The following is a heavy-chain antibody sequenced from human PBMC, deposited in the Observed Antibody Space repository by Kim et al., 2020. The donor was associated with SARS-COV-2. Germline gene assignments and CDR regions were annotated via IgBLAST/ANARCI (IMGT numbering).Heavy chain of an antibody. V-gene: IGHV5-51*01. D-gene: IGHD2-21*01. CDR3: AGFAPGLFNAFDI. Sequence: YSPSFQGQVTISADKSISTAYLQWSSLKASDTAMYYCAGFAPGLFNAFDIWGQGTMVTVSS. J-gene: IGHJ3*02.